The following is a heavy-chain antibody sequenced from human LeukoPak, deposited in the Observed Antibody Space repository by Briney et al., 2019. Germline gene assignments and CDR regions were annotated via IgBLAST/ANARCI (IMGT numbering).Heavy chain of an antibody. J-gene: IGHJ4*02. Sequence: PGGSLRLSCAASGFTFDGYAMHWVRQAPGKGLEWVSGISWNSGSIGYADSVKGRFTISRDNAKNSLYLQMNSLRAEDMALYYCAKGCRGSYLSCYFDYWGQGTLVTVSS. D-gene: IGHD1-26*01. CDR2: ISWNSGSI. V-gene: IGHV3-9*03. CDR3: AKGCRGSYLSCYFDY. CDR1: GFTFDGYA.